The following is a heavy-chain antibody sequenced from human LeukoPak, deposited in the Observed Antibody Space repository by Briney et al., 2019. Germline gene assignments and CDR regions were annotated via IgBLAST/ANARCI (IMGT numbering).Heavy chain of an antibody. Sequence: ASVKVSCKASGGTFSSYTISWVRQAAGQGLEWMGRIIPILGIANYAQKFQGRVTITADKSTSTAYMELSSLRSEDTAVYYCARGGLGMTTVTKFDYWGQGTLVTVSS. CDR3: ARGGLGMTTVTKFDY. V-gene: IGHV1-69*02. D-gene: IGHD4-17*01. J-gene: IGHJ4*02. CDR2: IIPILGIA. CDR1: GGTFSSYT.